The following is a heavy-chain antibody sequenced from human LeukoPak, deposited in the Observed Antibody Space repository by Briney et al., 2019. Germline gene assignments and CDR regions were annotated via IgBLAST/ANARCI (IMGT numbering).Heavy chain of an antibody. Sequence: GGRQRLSCAASGFTVSSNYMSWVRQAPGKGLEWVSVIYSGGSTYYADSVKGRFTISRDNSKNTLYLQMNSLRAEDTAVYYCARGSFGIANYWGEGTLVTVSS. CDR1: GFTVSSNY. D-gene: IGHD6-13*01. CDR3: ARGSFGIANY. J-gene: IGHJ4*02. CDR2: IYSGGST. V-gene: IGHV3-53*01.